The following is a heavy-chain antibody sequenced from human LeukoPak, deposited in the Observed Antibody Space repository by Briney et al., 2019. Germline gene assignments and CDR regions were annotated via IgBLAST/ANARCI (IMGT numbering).Heavy chain of an antibody. CDR2: IKFDESEK. J-gene: IGHJ4*02. CDR1: GFTFSSYW. D-gene: IGHD1-1*01. V-gene: IGHV3-7*04. Sequence: PGGSLRLSCAASGFTFSSYWMSWVRQAPGKGLEWVASIKFDESEKLYMDSVKGRFTISRDTAKNSLYLQMNSLRVEDTAVYFCARVTTNGYFEYWGQGSLVTVSP. CDR3: ARVTTNGYFEY.